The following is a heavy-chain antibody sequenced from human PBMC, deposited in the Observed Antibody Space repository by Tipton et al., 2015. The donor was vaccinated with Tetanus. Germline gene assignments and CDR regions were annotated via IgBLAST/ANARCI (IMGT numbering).Heavy chain of an antibody. CDR2: VAYDGNNK. V-gene: IGHV3-30-3*01. CDR1: GLSFSGYG. Sequence: SLRLSCATSGLSFSGYGLHWLRQAPGKGLEWVALVAYDGNNKYYADSVKGRFTISRDNSKDTLYLQMNSLRAEDTAVYYCARDQGDWKVVVVAARIDYWGQGTLVTVSS. J-gene: IGHJ4*02. D-gene: IGHD2-15*01. CDR3: ARDQGDWKVVVVAARIDY.